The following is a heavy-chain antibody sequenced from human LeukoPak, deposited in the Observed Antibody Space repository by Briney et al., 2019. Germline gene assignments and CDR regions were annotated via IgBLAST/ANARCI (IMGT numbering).Heavy chain of an antibody. CDR1: GYSISSGYY. D-gene: IGHD3-22*01. CDR3: ARPTLDYYDSSGYPYWYFDL. V-gene: IGHV4-38-2*02. J-gene: IGHJ2*01. Sequence: PSETLSLTCTVSGYSISSGYYWGWIRQPPGKGLEWIGSIYHSGSTYYNPSLKSRVTISVDTSKNQFSLKLSSVTAADTAVYYCARPTLDYYDSSGYPYWYFDLWGRGTLVTVSS. CDR2: IYHSGST.